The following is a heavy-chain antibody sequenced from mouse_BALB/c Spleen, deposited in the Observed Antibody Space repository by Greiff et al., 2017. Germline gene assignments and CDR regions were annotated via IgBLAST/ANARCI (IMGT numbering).Heavy chain of an antibody. Sequence: QVQLQQSGADLARPGASVKMSCKASGYTFTSYTMHWVKQRPGQGLEWIGYINPSSGYTNYNQKFKDKATLTADKSSSTAYMQLSSLTSEDSAVYYCAIYYGYFYAMDYWGQGTSVTVSS. CDR2: INPSSGYT. D-gene: IGHD2-2*01. V-gene: IGHV1-4*01. CDR1: GYTFTSYT. CDR3: AIYYGYFYAMDY. J-gene: IGHJ4*01.